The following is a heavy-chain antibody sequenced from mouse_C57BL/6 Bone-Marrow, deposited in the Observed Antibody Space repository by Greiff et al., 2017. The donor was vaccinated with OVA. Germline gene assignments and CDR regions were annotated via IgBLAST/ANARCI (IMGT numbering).Heavy chain of an antibody. V-gene: IGHV10-1*01. CDR1: GFSFNTYA. CDR3: VRHEGGLRTDY. Sequence: EVQLVESGGGLVQPKGSLKLSCAASGFSFNTYAMNWVRQAPGKGLEWVARIRSKSNNYATYYADSVKDRFTISRDDSESMLYLQMNNLKTEDTAMYYCVRHEGGLRTDYWGQGTTLTVSS. J-gene: IGHJ2*01. CDR2: IRSKSNNYAT. D-gene: IGHD2-4*01.